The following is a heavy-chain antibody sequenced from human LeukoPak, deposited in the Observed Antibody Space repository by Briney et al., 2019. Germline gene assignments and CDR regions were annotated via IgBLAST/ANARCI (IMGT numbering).Heavy chain of an antibody. Sequence: ASVKVSCKASGYTFTSYDINWVRQATGQGLEWMGWMNPNSGNTGYAQKFQCRVTMTRNTSISTAYMDLSSLRSEDPAVYSCARGLSSGDYWGKGTLVTVSS. V-gene: IGHV1-8*01. CDR1: GYTFTSYD. D-gene: IGHD6-19*01. CDR2: MNPNSGNT. J-gene: IGHJ4*02. CDR3: ARGLSSGDY.